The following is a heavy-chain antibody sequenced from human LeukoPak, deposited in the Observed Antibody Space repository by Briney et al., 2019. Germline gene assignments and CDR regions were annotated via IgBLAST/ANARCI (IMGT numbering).Heavy chain of an antibody. D-gene: IGHD1-26*01. Sequence: SQALSLTCTVSGGSISSGSYYWSWIRQPAGKGLEWIGRIYTSGSTDYNPSLKSRVTISVDTSKNQFSLKLSSVTAADTAVYYCAREAWELLGRGWFDPWGQGTLVTVSS. CDR2: IYTSGST. J-gene: IGHJ5*02. CDR1: GGSISSGSYY. CDR3: AREAWELLGRGWFDP. V-gene: IGHV4-61*02.